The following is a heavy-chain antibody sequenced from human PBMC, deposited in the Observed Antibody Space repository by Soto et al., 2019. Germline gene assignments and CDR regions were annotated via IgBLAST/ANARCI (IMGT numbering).Heavy chain of an antibody. D-gene: IGHD6-19*01. CDR3: ARGAHGMAVANFDS. J-gene: IGHJ4*02. CDR2: IYHSGST. Sequence: PSETLSLTCAVSGYSISSGYYWGWIRQPPGKGLEWIGSIYHSGSTYYNPSLKSRVIVSVDTSKNQFSLQLSSVTPEDTAVYYCARGAHGMAVANFDSWGQGTLVTVSS. CDR1: GYSISSGYY. V-gene: IGHV4-38-2*01.